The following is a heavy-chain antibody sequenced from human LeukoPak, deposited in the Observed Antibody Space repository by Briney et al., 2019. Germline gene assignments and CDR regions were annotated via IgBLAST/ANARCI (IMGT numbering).Heavy chain of an antibody. J-gene: IGHJ4*02. Sequence: SETLSLTCTVSGGSISSYYWSWLRQPPGKGLEWIGYIYYSGSTNYNPSLKSRVTISVDTSKNQFPLKLSSVTAADTAVYYCARGIVEMATIEGFDYWGQGTLVTVSS. CDR1: GGSISSYY. V-gene: IGHV4-59*01. D-gene: IGHD5-24*01. CDR3: ARGIVEMATIEGFDY. CDR2: IYYSGST.